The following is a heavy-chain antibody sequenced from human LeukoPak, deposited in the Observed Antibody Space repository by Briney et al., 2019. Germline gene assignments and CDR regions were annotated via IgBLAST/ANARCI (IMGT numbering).Heavy chain of an antibody. CDR1: GFTFGDYA. Sequence: PGGSLRLSCTASGFTFGDYAMSWVRQAPGKGLEWIGRIKSKGDGGTTDYAAPVKGRFTISRDDSKNTLYLQMNSLKTEDTATYYCTTDGIELRGRWLVPPYYYYGMGVWGQGTTVTVSS. J-gene: IGHJ6*02. CDR3: TTDGIELRGRWLVPPYYYYGMGV. V-gene: IGHV3-15*01. D-gene: IGHD6-19*01. CDR2: IKSKGDGGTT.